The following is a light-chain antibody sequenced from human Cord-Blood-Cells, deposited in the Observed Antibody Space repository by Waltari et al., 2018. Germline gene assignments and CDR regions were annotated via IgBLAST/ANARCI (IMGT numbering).Light chain of an antibody. CDR2: AAS. J-gene: IGKJ1*01. Sequence: SQMTQSPSSLSASVGDRVTITCRQSQSISSYLNWYQQKPGKAPKLLIYAASSLQSGVPSRFSGSGSGTDFTLNISSLQPEDFATYYCQQSYSTPWTFGQGTKVEIK. CDR1: QSISSY. V-gene: IGKV1-39*01. CDR3: QQSYSTPWT.